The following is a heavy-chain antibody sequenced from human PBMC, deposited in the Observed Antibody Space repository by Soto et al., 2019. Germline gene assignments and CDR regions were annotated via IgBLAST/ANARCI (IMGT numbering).Heavy chain of an antibody. CDR1: GFTFSSYS. V-gene: IGHV3-21*01. CDR2: ISSSSSYI. CDR3: ARDSPEWYDSSGYYYYYYGMDV. J-gene: IGHJ6*02. D-gene: IGHD3-22*01. Sequence: GGSLRLSCAASGFTFSSYSMNWVRQAPGKGLEWVSSISSSSSYIYYADSVKGRFTISRDNAKNSLYLQMNSLRAEDTAVYYCARDSPEWYDSSGYYYYYYGMDVWGQGTTVTVSS.